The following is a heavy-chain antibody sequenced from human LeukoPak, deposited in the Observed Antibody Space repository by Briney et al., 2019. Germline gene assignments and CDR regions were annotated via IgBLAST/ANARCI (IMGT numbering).Heavy chain of an antibody. V-gene: IGHV3-7*01. CDR3: ARDLAAGGATWDY. Sequence: GGSLRLSCAASGFTFSSYWMSWVRQAPGKGLEWVANIKQDGSEKYYVDSVKGRFTISRDNTKNSLYLQMTSLRAEDTAVYYCARDLAAGGATWDYWGQGTLVTVSS. CDR1: GFTFSSYW. D-gene: IGHD1-26*01. J-gene: IGHJ4*02. CDR2: IKQDGSEK.